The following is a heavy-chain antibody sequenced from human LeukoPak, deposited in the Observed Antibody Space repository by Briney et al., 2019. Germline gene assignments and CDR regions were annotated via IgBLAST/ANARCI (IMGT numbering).Heavy chain of an antibody. Sequence: PGRSLRLSCAASGFTFSSYGMHWVRQAPGKGLEWVAVIPYDGSNKYYADSVKGRFTISRDNSKNTLYLQMNSLRAEDTAAYYCAKEALSGSGSYSFDYWGQGTLVTVSS. CDR2: IPYDGSNK. V-gene: IGHV3-30*18. D-gene: IGHD3-10*01. CDR3: AKEALSGSGSYSFDY. CDR1: GFTFSSYG. J-gene: IGHJ4*02.